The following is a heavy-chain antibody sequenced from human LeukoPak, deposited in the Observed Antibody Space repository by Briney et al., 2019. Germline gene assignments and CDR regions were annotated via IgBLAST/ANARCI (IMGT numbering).Heavy chain of an antibody. CDR2: INPNSGGT. CDR3: GRDPVRGSGRYFAH. J-gene: IGHJ4*02. D-gene: IGHD3-10*01. Sequence: ASVKVSCKASRYTFISYYIHWLRQAPGQGLEWMGWINPNSGGTNYAQKFQGRVTMTRDPSISTTYMKLSSLRSDDASVYYCGRDPVRGSGRYFAHWGQGTLVTVSS. V-gene: IGHV1-2*02. CDR1: RYTFISYY.